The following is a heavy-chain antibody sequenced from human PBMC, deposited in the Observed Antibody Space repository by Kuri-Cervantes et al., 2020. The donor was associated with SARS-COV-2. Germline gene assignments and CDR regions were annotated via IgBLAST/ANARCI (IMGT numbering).Heavy chain of an antibody. Sequence: GGSLRLSCAASGFTFSSYSMNWVRQAPGKGLEWVSSISSSSSYIYYADSVKGRFTISRDNSKNTLYLQMNSLRAEDTAVYYCARELRELPNWFDPWGQGTLVTVSS. CDR1: GFTFSSYS. V-gene: IGHV3-21*01. CDR3: ARELRELPNWFDP. CDR2: ISSSSSYI. J-gene: IGHJ5*02. D-gene: IGHD1-26*01.